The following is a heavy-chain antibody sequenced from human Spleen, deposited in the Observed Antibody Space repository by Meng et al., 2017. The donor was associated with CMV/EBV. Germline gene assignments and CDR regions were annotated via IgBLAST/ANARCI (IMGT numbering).Heavy chain of an antibody. CDR3: ARGRGWFDP. D-gene: IGHD3-10*01. V-gene: IGHV1-8*02. J-gene: IGHJ5*02. CDR2: MNPNSGNT. Sequence: ASVKVSCKAFGYTFTGYYMHWVRQAPGQGLEWMGWMNPNSGNTGYAQKFQGRVTMTRNTSISTAYMELSSLKSEDTAVYYCARGRGWFDPWGQGTLVTVSS. CDR1: GYTFTGYY.